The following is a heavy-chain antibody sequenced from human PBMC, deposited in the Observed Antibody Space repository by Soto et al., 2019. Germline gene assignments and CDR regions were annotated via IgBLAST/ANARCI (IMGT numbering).Heavy chain of an antibody. CDR2: ISGSGGST. CDR1: GFTFSSYA. J-gene: IGHJ6*02. D-gene: IGHD3-3*01. V-gene: IGHV3-23*01. Sequence: GGSLRLSCAASGFTFSSYAMSWVRQAPGKGLEWVSAISGSGGSTYYADSVKGRFTISRDNSKNTLYLQMNSLRAEDTAVYYCAKNVRFLEWLLSGMDVWGQGTTVTVSS. CDR3: AKNVRFLEWLLSGMDV.